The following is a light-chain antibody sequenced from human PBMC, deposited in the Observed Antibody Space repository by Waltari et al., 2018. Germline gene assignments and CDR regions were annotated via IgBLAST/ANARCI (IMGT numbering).Light chain of an antibody. CDR2: WAS. CDR1: QSVSYYSNNKNY. CDR3: QQYYSTPPT. V-gene: IGKV4-1*01. J-gene: IGKJ1*01. Sequence: DIVMTQSPDSLTVSLGDRATINCRSSQSVSYYSNNKNYLAWYRQKPGQPPKLLISWASTRESGVPDRFSGSGSGTDFTLTISSLQAEDVAVYYCQQYYSTPPTFGQGTKVEIK.